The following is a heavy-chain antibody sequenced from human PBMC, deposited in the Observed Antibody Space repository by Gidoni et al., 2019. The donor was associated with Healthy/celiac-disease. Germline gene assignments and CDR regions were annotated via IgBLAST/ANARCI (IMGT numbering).Heavy chain of an antibody. Sequence: QVQLVESGGGVVQPGRSLRLSCAASGFTFSSYGMHWVRQAPGKGLEWVAVIWYDGSNKYYADSVKGRFTISRDNSKNTLYLQMNSLRAEDTAVYYCARAQGGAARPVDYWGQGTLVTVSS. D-gene: IGHD6-6*01. CDR1: GFTFSSYG. CDR3: ARAQGGAARPVDY. J-gene: IGHJ4*02. CDR2: IWYDGSNK. V-gene: IGHV3-33*01.